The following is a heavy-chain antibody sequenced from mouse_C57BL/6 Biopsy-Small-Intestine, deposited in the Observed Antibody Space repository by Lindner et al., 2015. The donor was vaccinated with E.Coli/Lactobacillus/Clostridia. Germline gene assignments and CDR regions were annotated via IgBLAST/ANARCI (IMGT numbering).Heavy chain of an antibody. CDR3: ATDGSTATFDV. J-gene: IGHJ1*01. Sequence: VKVSCKPSGYTFPNYAVNWVRQAPGQGLEWMGWINTKTGNPDYAQGFTGRFVFSLDXSVSTTYLQISSLRAEDTAVYYCATDGSTATFDVWGQGTMVTVSS. CDR2: INTKTGNP. CDR1: GYTFPNYA. D-gene: IGHD1-2*01. V-gene: IGHV9-3*02.